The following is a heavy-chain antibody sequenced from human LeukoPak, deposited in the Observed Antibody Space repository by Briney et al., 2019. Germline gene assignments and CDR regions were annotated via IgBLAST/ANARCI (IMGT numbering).Heavy chain of an antibody. V-gene: IGHV4-30-4*01. CDR3: ARDNIVPAAGGMDV. CDR2: IYYSGST. D-gene: IGHD2-2*01. J-gene: IGHJ6*02. CDR1: GGSISSGDYY. Sequence: SETLSLTCTVSGGSISSGDYYWSWIRQPPGKGLEWIGYIYYSGSTYYNPSLKSRVTISVDTSKNQFSLKLSSVTAADTAVYYCARDNIVPAAGGMDVWGQGTTVTVSS.